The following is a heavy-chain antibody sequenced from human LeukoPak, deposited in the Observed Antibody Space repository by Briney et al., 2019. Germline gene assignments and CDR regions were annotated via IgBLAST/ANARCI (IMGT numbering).Heavy chain of an antibody. J-gene: IGHJ5*02. Sequence: SETLSLTCAVYGGSFSGYYWSWIRQPPGKGLEWIGEINHSGSTNYNPSLKSRVTISVDTSKNQFSLKLSSVTAADTAVYYCARPYSYYYGSGSYYAWGQGTLVTVSS. D-gene: IGHD3-10*01. V-gene: IGHV4-34*01. CDR1: GGSFSGYY. CDR3: ARPYSYYYGSGSYYA. CDR2: INHSGST.